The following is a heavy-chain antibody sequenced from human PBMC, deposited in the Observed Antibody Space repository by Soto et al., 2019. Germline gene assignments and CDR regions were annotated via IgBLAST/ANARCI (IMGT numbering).Heavy chain of an antibody. CDR2: ISSSGSTI. D-gene: IGHD3-3*01. J-gene: IGHJ5*02. CDR3: ARVVVFGVVIPTSWFDP. V-gene: IGHV3-48*03. Sequence: GSLILSCAASGFTFSSYEMNWVRQAPGKGLEWVSYISSSGSTIYYADSVKGRFTISRDNAKNSLYLQMNSLRAEDTAVYYCARVVVFGVVIPTSWFDPWGQGTLVTVSS. CDR1: GFTFSSYE.